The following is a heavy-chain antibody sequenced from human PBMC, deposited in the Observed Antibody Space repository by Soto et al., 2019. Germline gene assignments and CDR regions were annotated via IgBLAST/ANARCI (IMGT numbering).Heavy chain of an antibody. V-gene: IGHV1-2*02. D-gene: IGHD2-8*02. Sequence: ASVKVSCKPSGYTFTDLYIHWVRQAPGQGLEWMGWIDPRSGDRRITQKFQGRVTMTRDTSTSTVYMELTSLTSDDTAVYYCARENSGPLDYLGQGTLVTVSS. CDR2: IDPRSGDR. CDR3: ARENSGPLDY. J-gene: IGHJ4*02. CDR1: GYTFTDLY.